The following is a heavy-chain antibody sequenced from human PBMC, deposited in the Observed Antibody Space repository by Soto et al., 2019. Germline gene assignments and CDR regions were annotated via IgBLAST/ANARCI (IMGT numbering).Heavy chain of an antibody. V-gene: IGHV1-69*08. CDR3: VRDSPIGSTYSGYDGIDY. J-gene: IGHJ4*02. D-gene: IGHD5-12*01. CDR2: IIPLLDIA. CDR1: GGTFSNDI. Sequence: QVQVVQSGAEVKKPGSSVKVSCKASGGTFSNDIITWVRQAPGRGLEWMGRIIPLLDIANYAQKFQGRVTITADKSTSTGYMELNSLRSEDTAVYYCVRDSPIGSTYSGYDGIDYWGQGTLVTVSS.